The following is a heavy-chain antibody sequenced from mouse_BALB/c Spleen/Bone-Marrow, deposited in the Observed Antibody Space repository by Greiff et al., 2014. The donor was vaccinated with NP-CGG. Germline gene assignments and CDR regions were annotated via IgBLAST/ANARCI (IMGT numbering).Heavy chain of an antibody. CDR1: GYTFTDYN. CDR3: ARGAAYGYYLGLAY. V-gene: IGHV1S29*02. Sequence: EVQLQQSGPELVKPGASVKISCKASGYTFTDYNMHWVKQSHGKSLEWIGYIYPYNGGTVYKQKFKSKATLTVDNSSSKANMELRSLTSEDSAVYYCARGAAYGYYLGLAYWGQGTLITVSA. J-gene: IGHJ3*01. CDR2: IYPYNGGT. D-gene: IGHD2-3*01.